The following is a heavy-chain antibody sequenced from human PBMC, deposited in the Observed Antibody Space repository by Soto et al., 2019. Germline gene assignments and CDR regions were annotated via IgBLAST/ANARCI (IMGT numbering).Heavy chain of an antibody. CDR1: GLTFTRFS. CDR3: ARRDTRYYYYGLDV. CDR2: VSYDGSSQ. Sequence: QVRLVESGGGVVQPGKSLRVSCEGAGLTFTRFSIHWVRQAPGKGLEWVALVSYDGSSQYYADSVKGRFTISRDNSMNTVDLHMSRLRPEDVAVYYCARRDTRYYYYGLDVWGQGTTVTVSS. J-gene: IGHJ6*02. V-gene: IGHV3-30-3*01.